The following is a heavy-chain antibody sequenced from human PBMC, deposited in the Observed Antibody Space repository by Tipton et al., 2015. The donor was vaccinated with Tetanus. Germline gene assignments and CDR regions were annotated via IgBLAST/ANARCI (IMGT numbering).Heavy chain of an antibody. J-gene: IGHJ6*02. CDR2: IYYSGST. D-gene: IGHD3-3*01. CDR1: GGSISSGGYY. V-gene: IGHV4-31*02. Sequence: LRLSCTVSGGSISSGGYYWSWIRQHPGKGLEWIGYIYYSGSTYYNPSLKSQVTISVDTSKNQFSLKLSSVTAADTAVYYCARGGYSDVWADYYGVGVDRLSGMDVWGQGSTVTVAS. CDR3: ARGGYSDVWADYYGVGVDRLSGMDV.